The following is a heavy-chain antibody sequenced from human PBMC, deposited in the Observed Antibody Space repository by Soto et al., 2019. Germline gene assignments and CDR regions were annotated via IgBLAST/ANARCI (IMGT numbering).Heavy chain of an antibody. Sequence: GGSLRLSCAVSGFTFSSYAMHWVRQAPGKGLEWVAVISYDGSNKYYADSVKGRFTISRDNSKNTLYLQMNSLRAEDTAVYYCARDRLSAPPWANSSGYYYYGMDVWGQGTTVTVSS. V-gene: IGHV3-30-3*01. J-gene: IGHJ6*02. CDR1: GFTFSSYA. D-gene: IGHD6-25*01. CDR2: ISYDGSNK. CDR3: ARDRLSAPPWANSSGYYYYGMDV.